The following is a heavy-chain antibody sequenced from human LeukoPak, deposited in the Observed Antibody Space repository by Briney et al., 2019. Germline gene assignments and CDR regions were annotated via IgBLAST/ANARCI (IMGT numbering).Heavy chain of an antibody. D-gene: IGHD6-19*01. V-gene: IGHV4-4*07. CDR2: IYTSGST. CDR1: GGSISSYY. J-gene: IGHJ3*02. Sequence: PSETLSLTCTVSGGSISSYYWSWIRQPAGKGLEWIGRIYTSGSTNYNPSLKSRVTMSVDTYKNQFSLKLSSVTAADTAVYYCARDTFRPLRGSGWYLGATGDAFDIWGQGTMVTVSS. CDR3: ARDTFRPLRGSGWYLGATGDAFDI.